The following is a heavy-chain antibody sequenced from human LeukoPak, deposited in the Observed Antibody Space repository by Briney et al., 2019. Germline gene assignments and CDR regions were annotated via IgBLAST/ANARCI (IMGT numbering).Heavy chain of an antibody. CDR1: GFTFDDYA. CDR3: AKAAAWGQDAFDI. J-gene: IGHJ3*02. CDR2: ISWNSGSI. D-gene: IGHD1-26*01. Sequence: GGSLRLSCAASGFTFDDYAMHWVRQAPGKGLEWVSGISWNSGSIGYADSVKGRFTISRDNAKNSLYLQMNSLRAEDTALYDCAKAAAWGQDAFDIWGQGTMVTVSS. V-gene: IGHV3-9*01.